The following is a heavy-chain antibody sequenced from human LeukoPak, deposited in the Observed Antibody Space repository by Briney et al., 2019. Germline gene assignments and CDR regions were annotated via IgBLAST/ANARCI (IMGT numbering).Heavy chain of an antibody. J-gene: IGHJ3*02. V-gene: IGHV3-72*01. CDR2: TGNKVHSYAT. CDR3: VRGYSSVSIYAFDI. Sequence: GGSLRLSCAASGGTFSDHYMDWVRQAPGKGLEWVGRTGNKVHSYATEYAASVKGRFTISRDDSKKSLYLQMNSLKTEDTALYYCVRGYSSVSIYAFDIWGQGTMVTVSS. CDR1: GGTFSDHY. D-gene: IGHD6-19*01.